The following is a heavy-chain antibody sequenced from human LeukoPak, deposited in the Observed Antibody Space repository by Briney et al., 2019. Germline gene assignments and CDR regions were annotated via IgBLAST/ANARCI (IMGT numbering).Heavy chain of an antibody. Sequence: GGSLRLSCAASGFTFSSYGMHWVRQAPGKGLEWVAFIRYDGSNKYYADSVKGRFTISRDNSKNTLYLQMNSLRAEDTAVYYCAKALSESPEDWFDPWGQGTLVTVSS. J-gene: IGHJ5*02. CDR1: GFTFSSYG. D-gene: IGHD1-14*01. V-gene: IGHV3-30*02. CDR2: IRYDGSNK. CDR3: AKALSESPEDWFDP.